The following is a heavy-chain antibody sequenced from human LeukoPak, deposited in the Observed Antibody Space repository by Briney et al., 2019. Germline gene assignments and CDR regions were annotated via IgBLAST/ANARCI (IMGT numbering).Heavy chain of an antibody. J-gene: IGHJ4*02. CDR1: GFTFSSYA. CDR2: ISGSGSST. Sequence: GGSLRLSCAASGFTFSSYAMSWVRQAPGKGLEWVSAISGSGSSTHYADSAKGRFTISRDNSKSTLILQMNSLRVEDTALYYCTKRVKYGGTWDHFADWGQGTLVTVSS. D-gene: IGHD1-26*01. V-gene: IGHV3-23*01. CDR3: TKRVKYGGTWDHFAD.